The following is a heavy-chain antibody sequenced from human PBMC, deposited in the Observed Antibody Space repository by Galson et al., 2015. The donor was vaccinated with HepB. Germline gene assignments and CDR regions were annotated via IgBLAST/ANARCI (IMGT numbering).Heavy chain of an antibody. D-gene: IGHD1-26*01. CDR1: GFTFSNAW. CDR2: IKSKTDGGTT. Sequence: SLRLSCAASGFTFSNAWMSWVRQAPGKGLEWVGRIKSKTDGGTTDYAAPVKGRFTISRDDSKNTLYLQMNSLKTEDTAVYYCTTDYEWELLLSSPNRPHNYYYYGMDVWGQGTTVTVSS. CDR3: TTDYEWELLLSSPNRPHNYYYYGMDV. V-gene: IGHV3-15*01. J-gene: IGHJ6*02.